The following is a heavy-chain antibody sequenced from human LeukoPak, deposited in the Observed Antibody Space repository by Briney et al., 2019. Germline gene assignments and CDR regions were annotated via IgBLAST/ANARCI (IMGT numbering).Heavy chain of an antibody. CDR2: ISCYNGDT. CDR3: ARDPSNTSGFYAYFDF. J-gene: IGHJ4*02. D-gene: IGHD6-19*01. Sequence: ASVKVSCKGPGYTFNHHGISWVRQAPGQGLERMGWISCYNGDTHYAQKFQGRVTMTTDTSTATAYMEMRSLGSDDTVIYYCARDPSNTSGFYAYFDFWGQGTLVTASS. CDR1: GYTFNHHG. V-gene: IGHV1-18*01.